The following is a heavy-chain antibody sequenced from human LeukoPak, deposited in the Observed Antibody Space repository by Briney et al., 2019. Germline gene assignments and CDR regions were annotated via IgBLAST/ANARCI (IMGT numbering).Heavy chain of an antibody. CDR2: IYYSGST. CDR3: ARHESRWRGAFDT. D-gene: IGHD3-3*01. J-gene: IGHJ3*02. V-gene: IGHV4-59*08. Sequence: SETLSLTCTVSGGSLSTYYWSWIRQSPGKGLEWIGYIYYSGSTDYNTSLKSRVTISVATSKNQFFLNLSSVTAADTALYSCARHESRWRGAFDTWGQGTMVTVSS. CDR1: GGSLSTYY.